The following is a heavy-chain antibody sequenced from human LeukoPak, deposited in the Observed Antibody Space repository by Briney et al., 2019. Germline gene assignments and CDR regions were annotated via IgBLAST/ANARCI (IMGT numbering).Heavy chain of an antibody. V-gene: IGHV1-69*04. J-gene: IGHJ4*02. D-gene: IGHD3-22*01. CDR1: GGTFSSYA. CDR3: ASDPSGTMIVVVPLNFDY. Sequence: SVKVCCKASGGTFSSYAISWVRQAPGQGVEWMGRIIPILGIANYAQKFQGRVTITADKSTSTAYMELSSLRSEDTAVYYCASDPSGTMIVVVPLNFDYWGQGTLVTVSS. CDR2: IIPILGIA.